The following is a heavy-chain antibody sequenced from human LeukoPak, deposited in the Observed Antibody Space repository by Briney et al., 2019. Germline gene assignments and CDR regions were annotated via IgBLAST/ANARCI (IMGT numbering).Heavy chain of an antibody. CDR3: ARHLSGTTMSHYFDF. Sequence: SETLSLTCSVSGDSISSGRNYWGWIRQSQGKSLEWIPSIYSSGNTHSNPSLKSPVSISVDTSKNQVSLKLYSVTASDAAIYYCARHLSGTTMSHYFDFWGQGTLVTVSS. J-gene: IGHJ4*02. CDR2: IYSSGNT. V-gene: IGHV4-39*01. CDR1: GDSISSGRNY. D-gene: IGHD1-1*01.